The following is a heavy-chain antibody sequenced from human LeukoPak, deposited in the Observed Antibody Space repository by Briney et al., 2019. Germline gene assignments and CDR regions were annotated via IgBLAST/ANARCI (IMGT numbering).Heavy chain of an antibody. D-gene: IGHD6-13*01. Sequence: GGSLRLSCAASGFTFSNYWMSWVRQAPGKGLEWVANIKQDGSEEYYVDSVKGRLTISRDNAKNSLYLQMNSLRAEDTAVYYCATTTAGFDYWGQGTLVSVSS. CDR1: GFTFSNYW. V-gene: IGHV3-7*03. J-gene: IGHJ4*02. CDR2: IKQDGSEE. CDR3: ATTTAGFDY.